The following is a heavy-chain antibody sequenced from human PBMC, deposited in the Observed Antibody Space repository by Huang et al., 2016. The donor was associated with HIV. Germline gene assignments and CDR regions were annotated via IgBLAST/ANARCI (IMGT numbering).Heavy chain of an antibody. D-gene: IGHD2-21*02. J-gene: IGHJ4*02. CDR2: SYYSGRT. V-gene: IGHV4-59*11. CDR3: ARLGYCGGDCYSGPFDH. CDR1: GGTITNHY. Sequence: QVQLQESGPGLVKPSETLSLTCIVSGGTITNHYWSWIRQAPGKGLNWLGSSYYSGRTNYNPSLKSRVTMLVDRSKNQFSLKMSSVTAADTAVYYCARLGYCGGDCYSGPFDHWGQGIQVTVSS.